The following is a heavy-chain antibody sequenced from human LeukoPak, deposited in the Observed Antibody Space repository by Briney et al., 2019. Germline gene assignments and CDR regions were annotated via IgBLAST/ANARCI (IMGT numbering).Heavy chain of an antibody. V-gene: IGHV3-30*02. J-gene: IGHJ4*02. CDR3: AKDRYDYGDYYFDY. D-gene: IGHD4-17*01. CDR2: IRYDGSNK. Sequence: GGSLRLSCAASGFTFSSYGMHWVRQAPGEGLEWVAFIRYDGSNKYYADSVKGRFTISRDNSKNTLYLQMNSLRAEDTAVYYCAKDRYDYGDYYFDYWGQGTLVTVSS. CDR1: GFTFSSYG.